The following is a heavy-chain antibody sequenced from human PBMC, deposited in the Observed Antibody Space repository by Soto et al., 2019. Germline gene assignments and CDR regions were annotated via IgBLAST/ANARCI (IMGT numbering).Heavy chain of an antibody. CDR2: IIPILGIA. D-gene: IGHD1-20*01. CDR3: ARSRGVTGTPVDFDY. CDR1: GGTFSSYT. Sequence: ASVKVSCKASGGTFSSYTISWVRQAPGQGLEWMGRIIPILGIANYAQKFQGRVTITADKSTSTAYMELSSLRSEDTAVYYCARSRGVTGTPVDFDYWGQGTLVTVSS. V-gene: IGHV1-69*02. J-gene: IGHJ4*02.